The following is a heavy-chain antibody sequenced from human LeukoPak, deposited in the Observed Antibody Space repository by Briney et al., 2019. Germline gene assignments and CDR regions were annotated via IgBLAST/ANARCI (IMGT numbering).Heavy chain of an antibody. CDR3: AKTDGSGSFYNPSHF. Sequence: GGSLRLSCAASGFTFSSYEMNWVRQAPGKGLEWVSGISGSGGTTYYADSMKGRFTISRDNSKSTLYLQMSSLRAEDTAVYYCAKTDGSGSFYNPSHFWGQGTLVTVSS. V-gene: IGHV3-23*01. CDR2: ISGSGGTT. J-gene: IGHJ4*02. D-gene: IGHD3-10*01. CDR1: GFTFSSYE.